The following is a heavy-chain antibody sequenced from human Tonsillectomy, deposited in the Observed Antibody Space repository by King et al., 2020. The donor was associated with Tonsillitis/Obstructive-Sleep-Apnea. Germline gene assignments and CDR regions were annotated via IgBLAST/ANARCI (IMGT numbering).Heavy chain of an antibody. D-gene: IGHD2-8*02. CDR2: IGSKAYGGTP. CDR1: GFTCGDYA. CDR3: TRVWKDCTGGVCKLTPFDY. J-gene: IGHJ4*02. V-gene: IGHV3-49*05. Sequence: GGGGVKAGRALRLSCTAAGFTCGDYAMSGFRQAPGKGLGGVGVIGSKAYGGTPEYAASVKGRFTISRDDSKRIAYLQMNSLKTEDTAVYYCTRVWKDCTGGVCKLTPFDYWGQGTLVTVSS.